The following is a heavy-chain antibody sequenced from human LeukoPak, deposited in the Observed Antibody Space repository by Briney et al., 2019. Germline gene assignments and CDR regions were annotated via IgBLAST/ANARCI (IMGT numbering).Heavy chain of an antibody. J-gene: IGHJ4*02. V-gene: IGHV3-23*01. CDR2: ITDSGRKT. CDR3: AKITKATTPNY. CDR1: GLTFSNYA. D-gene: IGHD4-17*01. Sequence: PGGSLGLSCAASGLTFSNYAMNWVRQASGKGLEWVSGITDSGRKTYYADSVKGRFSISRDNSRNTVYLQMSDLRAEDTAVCYCAKITKATTPNYWGQGTLVTVSS.